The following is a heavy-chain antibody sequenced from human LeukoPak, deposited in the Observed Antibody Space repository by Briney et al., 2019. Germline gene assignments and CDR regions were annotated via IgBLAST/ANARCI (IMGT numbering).Heavy chain of an antibody. Sequence: SVKVSCKASGGTFSSYAIGWVRQAPGQGLEWMGGIIPIFGTANYAQKFQGRVTITADESTSTAYMELSSLRSEDTAVYYCARDSGAAGSTDAFDIWGQGTMVTVSS. CDR3: ARDSGAAGSTDAFDI. CDR1: GGTFSSYA. V-gene: IGHV1-69*01. J-gene: IGHJ3*02. D-gene: IGHD6-13*01. CDR2: IIPIFGTA.